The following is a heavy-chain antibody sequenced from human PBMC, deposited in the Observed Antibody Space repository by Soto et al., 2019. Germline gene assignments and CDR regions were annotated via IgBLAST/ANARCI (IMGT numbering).Heavy chain of an antibody. CDR3: VRALRHTAMVYPWFDP. CDR2: IYESGYT. J-gene: IGHJ5*02. CDR1: GASVSTGAYY. D-gene: IGHD5-18*01. V-gene: IGHV4-31*03. Sequence: SETLSLTCTVSGASVSTGAYYWGWVRQRPGKGLEWVGYIYESGYTYYNTSLKSRLTRSLDRSNNQFSLGLTSVTAADTAVYYCVRALRHTAMVYPWFDPWGQGTLVTVSS.